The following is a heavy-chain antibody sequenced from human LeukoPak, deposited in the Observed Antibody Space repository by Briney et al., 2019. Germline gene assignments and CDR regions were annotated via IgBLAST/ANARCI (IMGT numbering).Heavy chain of an antibody. J-gene: IGHJ4*02. D-gene: IGHD3-22*01. V-gene: IGHV4-4*07. CDR2: FYTSGST. CDR1: GGCISSYY. Sequence: SETLSLTCTVSGGCISSYYWSWIRQPAGKGLEWIGRFYTSGSTNYNSSLKSRVTISVDTSKNQFSLKLSSVTAADTAVYYCARGDYYDSSGRFDYWGQGTLVTVSS. CDR3: ARGDYYDSSGRFDY.